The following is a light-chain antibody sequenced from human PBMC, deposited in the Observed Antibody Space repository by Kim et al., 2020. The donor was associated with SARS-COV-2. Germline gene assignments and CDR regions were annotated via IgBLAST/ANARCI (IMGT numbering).Light chain of an antibody. Sequence: DIQMTQSPSSLSVSVGDRVTITCRASQSISNYLNWYQQKPGRAPKLLIYEASSLQSGVPSRFSGSGSGTDFTLTISNLQPEDFATYYCQQSYNFPYSFGQGTKLEI. CDR3: QQSYNFPYS. CDR2: EAS. CDR1: QSISNY. J-gene: IGKJ2*03. V-gene: IGKV1-39*01.